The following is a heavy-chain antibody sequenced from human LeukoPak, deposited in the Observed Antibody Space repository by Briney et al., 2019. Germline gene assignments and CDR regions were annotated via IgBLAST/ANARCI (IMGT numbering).Heavy chain of an antibody. V-gene: IGHV1-69*04. D-gene: IGHD2-15*01. CDR2: IIPILGIA. Sequence: ASVKVSCKASGGTFSSYAISWVRQAPGQGLEWMGRIIPILGIANYAQKFQGRVTITADKSTSTAYMELSSLRSEDTAVYYCARGTRYCSGGSCNYYYYGMDVWGQGTTVTVS. CDR3: ARGTRYCSGGSCNYYYYGMDV. J-gene: IGHJ6*02. CDR1: GGTFSSYA.